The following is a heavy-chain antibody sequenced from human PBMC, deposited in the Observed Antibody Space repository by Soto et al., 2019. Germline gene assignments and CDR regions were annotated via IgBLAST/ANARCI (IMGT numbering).Heavy chain of an antibody. CDR2: INPSGGST. D-gene: IGHD3-22*01. CDR1: GYTFTSYY. J-gene: IGHJ6*02. Sequence: ASVKVSCKASGYTFTSYYMHWVRQAPGQGLEWMGIINPSGGSTSYAQKFQGRVTMTRDTSTSTVYMGLSSLRSEDTAVYYCARDMYYYDSSGYYEGLYYYYGMDVWGQGTTVTVSS. CDR3: ARDMYYYDSSGYYEGLYYYYGMDV. V-gene: IGHV1-46*01.